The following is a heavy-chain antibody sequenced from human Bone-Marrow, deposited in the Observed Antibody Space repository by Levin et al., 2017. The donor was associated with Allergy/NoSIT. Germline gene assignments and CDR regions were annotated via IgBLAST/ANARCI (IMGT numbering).Heavy chain of an antibody. CDR2: INPSGDST. CDR3: ARDRWDSSGYYPDY. V-gene: IGHV1-46*02. J-gene: IGHJ4*02. D-gene: IGHD3-22*01. Sequence: GGSLRLSCKASGSTFNSYYIHWVRQAPGQGLEWMGIINPSGDSTSYAQKFQGRVTMTTDTSTSTVDMEVSSLRSEDTAVYYCARDRWDSSGYYPDYWGQGTLVTVSS. CDR1: GSTFNSYY.